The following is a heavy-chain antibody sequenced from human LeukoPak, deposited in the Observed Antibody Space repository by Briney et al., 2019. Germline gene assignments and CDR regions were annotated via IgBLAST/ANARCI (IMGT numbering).Heavy chain of an antibody. CDR1: GFTFYDYT. CDR3: AKDIRAGVYSGYDGFVS. J-gene: IGHJ5*02. Sequence: GGSLRLSCAASGFTFYDYTMHWVRQAPGKGLEWVSLISWDGGSTYYADSVKGRFTISRDNSKNSLYLQMNSLRTEDTALYYCAKDIRAGVYSGYDGFVSWGQGTLVTVSS. D-gene: IGHD5-12*01. CDR2: ISWDGGST. V-gene: IGHV3-43*01.